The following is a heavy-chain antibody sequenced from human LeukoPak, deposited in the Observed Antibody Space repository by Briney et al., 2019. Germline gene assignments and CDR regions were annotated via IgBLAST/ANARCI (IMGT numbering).Heavy chain of an antibody. J-gene: IGHJ4*02. V-gene: IGHV4-59*08. CDR2: IYYSGST. CDR3: ARHDPDRRGWYRY. D-gene: IGHD6-19*01. CDR1: GGSISSYY. Sequence: SETLSLTCTVSGGSISSYYWSWIRQPPGKGLEWIGYIYYSGSTNYNPSLKSRVTISVDTSKNQFSLKLSSVTAADTAVYYCARHDPDRRGWYRYWGQGTLVTVSS.